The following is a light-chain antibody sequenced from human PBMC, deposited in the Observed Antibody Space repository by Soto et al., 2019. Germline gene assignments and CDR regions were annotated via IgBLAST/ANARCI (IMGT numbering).Light chain of an antibody. CDR2: GAS. CDR1: QSVSSN. CDR3: QQFNSYSPGA. Sequence: IVMTQSPATLSVSPGERATLSCRASQSVSSNLAWYQQKPGQAPRLLIYGASTRATGIPARFRGSGSGTDFTLTIDSLEPEDFAVYYCQQFNSYSPGAFGQGTKVDIK. V-gene: IGKV3-15*01. J-gene: IGKJ1*01.